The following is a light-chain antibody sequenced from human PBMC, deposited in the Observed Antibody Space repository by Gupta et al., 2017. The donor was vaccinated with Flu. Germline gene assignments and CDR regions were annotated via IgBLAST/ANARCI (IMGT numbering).Light chain of an antibody. CDR2: AAS. CDR1: QNINNY. V-gene: IGKV1-39*01. Sequence: DIQMTPSPSSLSASVGDRVTITCRASQNINNYLNWYQHNPGKAPKLLIYAASSLHSGVPSRFTGSGSGTDFTLTINSLQPEDFATYYCQQSYSTPWTFGQGTKVEIK. J-gene: IGKJ1*01. CDR3: QQSYSTPWT.